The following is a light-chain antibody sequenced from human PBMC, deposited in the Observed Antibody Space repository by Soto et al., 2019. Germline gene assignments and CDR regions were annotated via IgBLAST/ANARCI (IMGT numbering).Light chain of an antibody. Sequence: EIAMTQSPVPLSASPGARVTLSCRASQSVNINLAWYQQRPGLATRVLIYGASNRASGIPDRFSGSGSGTDFTPTISSLEPDDFALYYCQQYKDWPPLTFGGGTRVEIK. V-gene: IGKV3D-15*01. CDR1: QSVNIN. CDR2: GAS. J-gene: IGKJ4*01. CDR3: QQYKDWPPLT.